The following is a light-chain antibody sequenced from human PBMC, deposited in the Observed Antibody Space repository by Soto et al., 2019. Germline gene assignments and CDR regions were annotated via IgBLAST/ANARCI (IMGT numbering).Light chain of an antibody. CDR2: DAS. J-gene: IGKJ5*01. V-gene: IGKV3-11*01. CDR1: ESVSSY. CDR3: QQRSNRPIT. Sequence: EIVLTQSPATLSLSPGERATLSCRASESVSSYLAWYQQKPGQAPRLLIYDASNRATDIPARFSGSGSGTDFTLTISSLEPEDFAVYYCQQRSNRPITFGQGTRLEIK.